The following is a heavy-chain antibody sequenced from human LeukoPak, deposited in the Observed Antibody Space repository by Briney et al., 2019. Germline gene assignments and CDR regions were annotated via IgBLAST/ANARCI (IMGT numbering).Heavy chain of an antibody. CDR2: IIPILGIA. Sequence: SVKVSCKASGGTFSSYTISWVRQAPGPGLEWIGRIIPILGIANYAQKFQGRVTITADKSTSTAYMELSSLRSEDTAVYYCARVASYSSGWIKDEIWGQGTRVTVSS. V-gene: IGHV1-69*02. CDR1: GGTFSSYT. J-gene: IGHJ3*02. CDR3: ARVASYSSGWIKDEI. D-gene: IGHD6-19*01.